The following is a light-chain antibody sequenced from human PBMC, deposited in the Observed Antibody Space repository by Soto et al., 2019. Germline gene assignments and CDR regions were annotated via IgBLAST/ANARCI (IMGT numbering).Light chain of an antibody. CDR3: LQDYDYPRT. V-gene: IGKV1-6*01. CDR1: QGIRGE. J-gene: IGKJ1*01. Sequence: AIQMTQSPSSLSASVGDRVTITCRASQGIRGELGWYQQKAGKAPNLLISAASRLQSGVPSRFSGRGSGTDFTLTISSLQPEDFATYYCLQDYDYPRTSGQGTKVDIK. CDR2: AAS.